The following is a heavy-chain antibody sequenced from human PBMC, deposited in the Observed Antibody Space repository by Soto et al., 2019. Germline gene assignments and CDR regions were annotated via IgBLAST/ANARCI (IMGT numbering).Heavy chain of an antibody. CDR3: ARLLAELKWQQLRHPWSFDY. V-gene: IGHV3-23*01. Sequence: GGSLRLSCAASGFTFSSYAMSWVRQAPGKGLEWVSVISGSAGSTYYADSVKGRFTISIDTSKNQFSLKLSSVTATDTAVYYCARLLAELKWQQLRHPWSFDYWGQGTLVTVSS. CDR2: ISGSAGST. J-gene: IGHJ4*02. D-gene: IGHD5-12*01. CDR1: GFTFSSYA.